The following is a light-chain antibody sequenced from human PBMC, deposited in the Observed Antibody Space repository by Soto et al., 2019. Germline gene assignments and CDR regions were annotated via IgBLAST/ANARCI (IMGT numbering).Light chain of an antibody. Sequence: QLVLTQSPSASASLGASVKLTCTLSSGHSSYAIAWHQQQPEKGPRYLMKVNSDGSHSKGDGIPDRFSGSRSGAERYLTISSLQSEDEADYSCQTWVTGIVLFGGGTKRTV. CDR2: VNSDGSH. V-gene: IGLV4-69*01. CDR1: SGHSSYA. CDR3: QTWVTGIVL. J-gene: IGLJ2*01.